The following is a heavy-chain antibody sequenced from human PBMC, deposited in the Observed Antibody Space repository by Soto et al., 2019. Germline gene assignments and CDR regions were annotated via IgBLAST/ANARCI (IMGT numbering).Heavy chain of an antibody. Sequence: QVQLVQSGAEVKKPGASVKVSCKASVYTFTNYYIHWVRQAPGQGLEWMGIINPTSGSTNYAQKFQGRVTLTYDTSTTTVYMELSCLRSEDTALLYCARDLAAGDHWGQGTLVNVSS. J-gene: IGHJ4*02. D-gene: IGHD6-13*01. CDR3: ARDLAAGDH. CDR1: VYTFTNYY. CDR2: INPTSGST. V-gene: IGHV1-46*01.